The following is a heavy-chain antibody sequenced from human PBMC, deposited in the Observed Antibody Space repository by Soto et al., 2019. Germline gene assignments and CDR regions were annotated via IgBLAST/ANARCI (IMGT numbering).Heavy chain of an antibody. Sequence: GASVKVSCKVSGYTLTELSMHWVRQAPGKGLEWMGGFDPEDGETIYAQKFQGRVTMTEDTSTDTAYMELSSLRSEDTAMYYCALYCSGGSCQIQASEYFQHWGQGTLVTVSS. CDR2: FDPEDGET. V-gene: IGHV1-24*01. CDR3: ALYCSGGSCQIQASEYFQH. D-gene: IGHD2-15*01. J-gene: IGHJ1*01. CDR1: GYTLTELS.